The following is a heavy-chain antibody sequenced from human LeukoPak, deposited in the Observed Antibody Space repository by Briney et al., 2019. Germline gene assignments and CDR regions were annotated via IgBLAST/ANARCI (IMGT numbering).Heavy chain of an antibody. CDR2: ISSSSSFK. Sequence: PGGSLRLSCAASGFTFSSYSMNWVRQAPGKGLEWVSSISSSSSFKYHADSVKGRFTISRDNAKNSLYLQMNSLRAEDTAVYYCAGGSLAVAGTGVDYWGQGTLVTVSS. D-gene: IGHD6-19*01. CDR3: AGGSLAVAGTGVDY. J-gene: IGHJ4*02. CDR1: GFTFSSYS. V-gene: IGHV3-21*01.